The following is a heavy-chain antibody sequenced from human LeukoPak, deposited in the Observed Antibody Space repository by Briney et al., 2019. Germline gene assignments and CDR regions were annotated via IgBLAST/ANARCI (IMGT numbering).Heavy chain of an antibody. CDR2: LNRNGDIT. D-gene: IGHD3-16*01. CDR3: ARKGVGGELGGFDY. CDR1: GFTFSSYW. V-gene: IGHV3-20*01. J-gene: IGHJ4*02. Sequence: PGGSLRLSCAASGFTFSSYWMTWVRQAPGKRLEWVSGLNRNGDITGYADSVKGRFIISRDNAKNSLYLQMNSLRAEDTALYHCARKGVGGELGGFDYWGQGTLVTVSS.